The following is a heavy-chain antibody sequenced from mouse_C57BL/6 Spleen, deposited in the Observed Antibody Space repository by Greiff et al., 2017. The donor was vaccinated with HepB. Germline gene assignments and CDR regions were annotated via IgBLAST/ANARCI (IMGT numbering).Heavy chain of an antibody. Sequence: DVHLVESGGGLVKPGGSLKLSCAASGFTFSSYAMSWVRQTPEKRLEWVATISDGGSYTYYPDNVKGRFTISRDNAKNNLYLQMSHLKSEDTAMYYCAREGYDKFAYWGQGTLVTVSA. CDR1: GFTFSSYA. J-gene: IGHJ3*01. D-gene: IGHD2-2*01. CDR2: ISDGGSYT. CDR3: AREGYDKFAY. V-gene: IGHV5-4*01.